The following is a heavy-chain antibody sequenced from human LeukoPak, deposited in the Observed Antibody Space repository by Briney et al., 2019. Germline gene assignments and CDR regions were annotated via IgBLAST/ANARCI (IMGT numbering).Heavy chain of an antibody. D-gene: IGHD3-16*01. CDR3: AKGIGLRPPDY. Sequence: GGSLRLSCAASGFTFSSYALNWVRQAPGKGLEWVSGISGGGGGAYYADSVKGRFTISRDNAKSTLYLQMNSLRAEDTALYYCAKGIGLRPPDYWGQGTLVTVSS. J-gene: IGHJ4*02. CDR2: ISGGGGGA. CDR1: GFTFSSYA. V-gene: IGHV3-23*01.